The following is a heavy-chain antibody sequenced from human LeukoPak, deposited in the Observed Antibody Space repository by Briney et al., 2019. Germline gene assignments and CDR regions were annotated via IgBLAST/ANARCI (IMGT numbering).Heavy chain of an antibody. V-gene: IGHV4-59*12. Sequence: PSETLSLTCTVSGGSTSSYYWSWIRQPPGKGLEWIGYIYYSGSTNYNPSLKSRVTMSVDTSKNQFSLKLSSVTAADTAVYYCARGRGRWSPDRYFDYWGQGTLVTVSS. J-gene: IGHJ4*02. CDR2: IYYSGST. D-gene: IGHD3-10*01. CDR1: GGSTSSYY. CDR3: ARGRGRWSPDRYFDY.